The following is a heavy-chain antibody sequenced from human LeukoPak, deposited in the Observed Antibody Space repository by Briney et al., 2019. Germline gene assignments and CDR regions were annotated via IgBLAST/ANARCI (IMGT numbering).Heavy chain of an antibody. CDR2: ISAYNGNT. V-gene: IGHV1-18*04. CDR3: ASSVILTGYYTDYYYGMDV. Sequence: GASVKVSCKASGYTFTGYGISWVRQAPGLGLEWMGWISAYNGNTNYAQKLQGRVIMTTDTSTSTAYMELRSLRSDDTAVYYCASSVILTGYYTDYYYGMDVWGKGTSVTVSS. CDR1: GYTFTGYG. J-gene: IGHJ6*04. D-gene: IGHD3-9*01.